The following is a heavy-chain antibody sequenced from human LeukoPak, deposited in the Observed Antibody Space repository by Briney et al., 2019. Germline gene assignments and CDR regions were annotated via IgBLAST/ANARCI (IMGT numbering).Heavy chain of an antibody. CDR3: GRVGVGAVAGNYLYY. CDR2: IYRDGST. J-gene: IGHJ4*02. V-gene: IGHV3-53*04. D-gene: IGHD6-19*01. CDR1: GFTVSTNY. Sequence: PGGSLRLSCAASGFTVSTNYMSWVRQAPGKGLDWVSIIYRDGSTFYADSVKGRFTISRHNSENTLYLQMNSLRPEDTAVYYCGRVGVGAVAGNYLYYCGQGTLVTVSS.